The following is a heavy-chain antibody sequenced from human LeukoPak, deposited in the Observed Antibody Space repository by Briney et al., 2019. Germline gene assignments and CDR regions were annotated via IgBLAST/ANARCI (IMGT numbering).Heavy chain of an antibody. D-gene: IGHD3-10*01. V-gene: IGHV3-7*01. J-gene: IGHJ6*03. CDR1: GFTFSSYG. CDR3: ARGGVTMVRGVSPPYYYYYMDV. CDR2: IKQDGSEK. Sequence: GGSLRLSCAASGFTFSSYGMSWVRQAPGKGLEWVANIKQDGSEKYYVDSVKGRFTISRDNAKNSLYLQMNSLRAEDTAVYYCARGGVTMVRGVSPPYYYYYMDVWGKGTTVTISS.